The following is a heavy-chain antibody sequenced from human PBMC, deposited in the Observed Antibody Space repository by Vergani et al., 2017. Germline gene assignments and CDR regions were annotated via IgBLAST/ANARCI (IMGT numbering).Heavy chain of an antibody. CDR1: GYTSRNKD. CDR2: ISPHTGRT. D-gene: IGHD2-2*01. V-gene: IGHV1-18*01. Sequence: QIQLVQSAAEVKKPGAALNVSCKASGYTSRNKDISWLRQAPGQGLEWMGSISPHTGRTNTAQQFQDRVIMTTDTSTSTAYLSLGTLTSDDTAVYFCARNFLGRDIEVVPTAPFWLFDLWGRGTRVTVSS. CDR3: ARNFLGRDIEVVPTAPFWLFDL. J-gene: IGHJ2*01.